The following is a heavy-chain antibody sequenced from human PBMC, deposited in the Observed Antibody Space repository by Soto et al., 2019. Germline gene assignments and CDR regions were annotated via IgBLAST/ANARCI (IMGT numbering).Heavy chain of an antibody. J-gene: IGHJ5*02. CDR2: LYHSVST. CDR1: GFSISSGYY. Sequence: SETLSLTCAVSGFSISSGYYWGWIRQPPRKGLEWIGSLYHSVSTYYNPSLKSRVTISVDTSKNQFSLKLISVTAADTAVYYCARENRGTYYYDSSGYYLRGFDPWSQGTLVTVSS. CDR3: ARENRGTYYYDSSGYYLRGFDP. D-gene: IGHD3-22*01. V-gene: IGHV4-38-2*02.